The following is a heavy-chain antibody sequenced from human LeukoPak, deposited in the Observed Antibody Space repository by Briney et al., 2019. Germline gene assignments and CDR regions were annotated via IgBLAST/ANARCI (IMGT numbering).Heavy chain of an antibody. CDR3: ARQGRGIQLQTYFDY. Sequence: SETLSLTCAVYGGSFSGYYWSWIRQPPGKGLERIGEINHSGSTNYNPSLKSRVTISVDTSKKQFSLKLSSVTAADTAVYYCARQGRGIQLQTYFDYWGQGTLVTVSS. J-gene: IGHJ4*02. D-gene: IGHD6-6*01. V-gene: IGHV4-34*01. CDR2: INHSGST. CDR1: GGSFSGYY.